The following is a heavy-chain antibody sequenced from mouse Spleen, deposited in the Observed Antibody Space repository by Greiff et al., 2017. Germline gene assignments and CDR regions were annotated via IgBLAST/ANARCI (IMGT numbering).Heavy chain of an antibody. Sequence: DVQLVESGGGLVQPGGSRKLSCAASGFTFSSFGMHWVRQAPEKGLEWVAYISSGSSTIYYADTVKGRFTISRDNPKNTLFLQMTSLRSEDTAMYYCARSRTGLDYWGQGTTLTVSS. V-gene: IGHV5-17*02. J-gene: IGHJ2*01. CDR2: ISSGSSTI. CDR1: GFTFSSFG. D-gene: IGHD4-1*01. CDR3: ARSRTGLDY.